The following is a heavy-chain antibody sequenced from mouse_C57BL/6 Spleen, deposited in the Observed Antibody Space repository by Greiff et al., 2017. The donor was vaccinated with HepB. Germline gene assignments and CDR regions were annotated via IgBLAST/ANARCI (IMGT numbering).Heavy chain of an antibody. CDR2: INPNNGGT. Sequence: EVQLQQSGPELVKPGASVKIPCKASGYTFTDYNMDWVKQSHGKSLEWIGDINPNNGGTIYNQKFKGKATLTVDKSSSTAYMELRSLTSEDTAVYYCARLGRSGYYFDYWGQGTTLTVSS. CDR3: ARLGRSGYYFDY. D-gene: IGHD4-1*01. V-gene: IGHV1-18*01. CDR1: GYTFTDYN. J-gene: IGHJ2*01.